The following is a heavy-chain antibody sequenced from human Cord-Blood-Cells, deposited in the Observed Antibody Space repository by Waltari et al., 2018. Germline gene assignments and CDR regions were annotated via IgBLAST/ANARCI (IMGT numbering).Heavy chain of an antibody. CDR1: GYTFPTSD. D-gene: IGHD4-17*01. J-gene: IGHJ2*01. CDR2: MNPNSGNT. V-gene: IGHV1-8*01. Sequence: QVQLVQSGAEVKKPGAAVQVSCKASGYTFPTSDITWMRQATGQALEWRGWMNPNSGNTGYAQKFQGRVTMTRNTSISTAYMELSSLRSEDTAVYYCARGLWGDYVHFDLWGRGTLVTVSS. CDR3: ARGLWGDYVHFDL.